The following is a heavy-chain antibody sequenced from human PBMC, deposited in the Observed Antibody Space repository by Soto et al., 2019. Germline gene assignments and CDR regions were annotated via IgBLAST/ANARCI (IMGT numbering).Heavy chain of an antibody. CDR3: ARDGNYYDSSGYYSIGYYYYYGMDV. D-gene: IGHD3-22*01. CDR1: GYTFTSYY. V-gene: IGHV1-46*01. CDR2: INPSGGST. J-gene: IGHJ6*02. Sequence: ASVKVSCKASGYTFTSYYMHWVRQAPGQGLEWMGIINPSGGSTSYAQKFQGRVTMTRDTSTSTVYMELSSLRSEDTAVYYCARDGNYYDSSGYYSIGYYYYYGMDVWGQGTTVTVSS.